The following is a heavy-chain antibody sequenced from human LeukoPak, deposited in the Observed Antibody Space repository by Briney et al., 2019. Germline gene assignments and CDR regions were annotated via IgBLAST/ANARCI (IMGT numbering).Heavy chain of an antibody. CDR3: ARDTPLPDHYYYYGMDV. V-gene: IGHV3-48*02. CDR2: ISISSRTT. D-gene: IGHD2-15*01. CDR1: GFTFSSYS. J-gene: IGHJ6*02. Sequence: GGSLRLSCAASGFTFSSYSMNWVRQAPGKGLEWVSYISISSRTTYYADSVKGRFTISRDNAKNSLYLQMNSLRDEETAVYYCARDTPLPDHYYYYGMDVWGQGTTVTVSS.